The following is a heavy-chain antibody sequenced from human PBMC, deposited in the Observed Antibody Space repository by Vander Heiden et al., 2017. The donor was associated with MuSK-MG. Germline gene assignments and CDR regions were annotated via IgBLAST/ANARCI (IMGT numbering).Heavy chain of an antibody. CDR1: GYPVTSYG. V-gene: IGHV1-18*01. D-gene: IGHD6-19*01. J-gene: IGHJ3*02. CDR2: ISAYNGNT. CDR3: AMDSSGWYEVRSGDHVIGAFDI. Sequence: QVQRVQSGAEVKKPGAAAMVSCMASGYPVTSYGISWGRQAPGQGLEWMGWISAYNGNTNYAQRFQGRVTMTTDTSTSTSYMEPRSLRSDDTGVYYWAMDSSGWYEVRSGDHVIGAFDIWGQGTMVTVSS.